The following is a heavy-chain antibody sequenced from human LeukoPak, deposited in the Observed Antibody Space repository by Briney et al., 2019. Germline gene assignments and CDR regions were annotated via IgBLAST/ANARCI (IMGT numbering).Heavy chain of an antibody. CDR2: ISAYNGNT. J-gene: IGHJ6*02. V-gene: IGHV1-18*01. CDR3: ARDPPYSRPTPYYYGMDV. Sequence: ASVKVSCKASGYTFTSYGISWVRQVPGQGLEWMGWISAYNGNTNYAQKLQGRVTMTTDTSTSTAYMELRSLRSDDTAVYYCARDPPYSRPTPYYYGMDVWGQGTTVTVSS. D-gene: IGHD6-13*01. CDR1: GYTFTSYG.